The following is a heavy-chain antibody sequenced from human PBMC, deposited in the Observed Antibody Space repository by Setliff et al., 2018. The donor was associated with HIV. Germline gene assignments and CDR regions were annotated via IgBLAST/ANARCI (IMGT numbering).Heavy chain of an antibody. J-gene: IGHJ4*02. D-gene: IGHD5-12*01. CDR2: INPNSGGT. CDR1: GYTFTGYY. V-gene: IGHV1-2*06. Sequence: GASVKVSCKASGYTFTGYYMHWVRQAPGQGLEWMGRINPNSGGTNYAQKFQGRLIITKDTSTSTVYMELSSLRSDDTAVYYCARDLGDGYNDYWGQGTLVTAPQ. CDR3: ARDLGDGYNDY.